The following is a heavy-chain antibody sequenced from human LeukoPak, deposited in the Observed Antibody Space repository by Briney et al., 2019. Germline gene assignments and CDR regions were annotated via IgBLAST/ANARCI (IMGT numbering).Heavy chain of an antibody. D-gene: IGHD4-17*01. CDR3: AREGGYGDSAYYFDY. V-gene: IGHV4-38-2*02. CDR1: GYSISSSYY. CDR2: LYHGGST. Sequence: SETLSLTCTVSGYSISSSYYWGWIRPPPGKGLEWIGSLYHGGSTYYNPSLKSRVTISVDTSKNQFSLKLSSVTAADTAVYYCAREGGYGDSAYYFDYWGQGTLVTVSS. J-gene: IGHJ4*02.